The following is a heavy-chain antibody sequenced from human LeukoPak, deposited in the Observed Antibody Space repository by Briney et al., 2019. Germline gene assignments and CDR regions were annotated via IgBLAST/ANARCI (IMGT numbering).Heavy chain of an antibody. CDR3: AGRVWTKTRGLIGYFDY. CDR2: VSTSGT. CDR1: GGSISRYH. Sequence: NPSETLSLTCTVSGGSISRYHWSWIRQPAGKGLEWIGRVSTSGTDYNPSLKSRVTMSVDTSKSEFSLNLSSVTAADTAVYFCAGRVWTKTRGLIGYFDYWGQGILVIVSS. V-gene: IGHV4-4*07. J-gene: IGHJ4*02. D-gene: IGHD3-10*01.